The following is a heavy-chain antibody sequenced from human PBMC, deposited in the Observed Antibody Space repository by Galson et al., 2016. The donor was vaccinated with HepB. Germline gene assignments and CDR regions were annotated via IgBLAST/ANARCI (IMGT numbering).Heavy chain of an antibody. Sequence: SLRLSCAASGFTFSSYAMHWVRQAPGKGLEWVAVISYDGSYESYAGAVKGRFTISRDNSKNTLYLRMNSLRAEDTAVYYCARDADIVKVPAAIRADYWGQGTLVTVSS. J-gene: IGHJ4*02. CDR2: ISYDGSYE. CDR1: GFTFSSYA. V-gene: IGHV3-30*04. CDR3: ARDADIVKVPAAIRADY. D-gene: IGHD2-2*02.